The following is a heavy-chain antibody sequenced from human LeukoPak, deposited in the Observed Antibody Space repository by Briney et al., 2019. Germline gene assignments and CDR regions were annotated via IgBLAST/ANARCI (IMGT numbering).Heavy chain of an antibody. J-gene: IGHJ4*02. V-gene: IGHV4-30-4*08. Sequence: SQTLSLTCTVSGGSISSGDYYWSWIRQPPGKGLEWIGYIYYSGSTYYNPSLKSRVTISVDTSKNQFSLKLSSVTAADTAVYYCAGGISYYYDSSGYYLTLWGQGTLVTVSS. CDR1: GGSISSGDYY. D-gene: IGHD3-22*01. CDR3: AGGISYYYDSSGYYLTL. CDR2: IYYSGST.